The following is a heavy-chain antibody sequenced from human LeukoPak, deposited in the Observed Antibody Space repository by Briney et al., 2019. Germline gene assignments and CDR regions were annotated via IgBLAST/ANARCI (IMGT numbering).Heavy chain of an antibody. Sequence: GGSLRLSCAASGFTFSTYSMNWVRQAPGKGLEWVSSITSPVGHIYYADSVKGRFTISRDNAKNSLSLQMNSLRADDAAVYYCARASSKQLAGYLPDGFDIWGQGTMVTVSS. D-gene: IGHD3-9*01. V-gene: IGHV3-21*01. J-gene: IGHJ3*02. CDR2: ITSPVGHI. CDR1: GFTFSTYS. CDR3: ARASSKQLAGYLPDGFDI.